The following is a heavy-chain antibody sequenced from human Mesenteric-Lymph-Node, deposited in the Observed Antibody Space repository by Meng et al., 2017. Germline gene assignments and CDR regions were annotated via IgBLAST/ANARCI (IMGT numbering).Heavy chain of an antibody. CDR3: ARFPPNTAMADYGMDV. V-gene: IGHV1-2*02. CDR1: VGTFSSYA. J-gene: IGHJ6*02. D-gene: IGHD5-18*01. Sequence: ASVKVSCKASVGTFSSYAISWVRQAPGQGLEWMGWINPNSGGTNYAQKFHGRVTMTRDTSISTAYMELSRLRADDTAVYYCARFPPNTAMADYGMDVWGQGTTVTVSS. CDR2: INPNSGGT.